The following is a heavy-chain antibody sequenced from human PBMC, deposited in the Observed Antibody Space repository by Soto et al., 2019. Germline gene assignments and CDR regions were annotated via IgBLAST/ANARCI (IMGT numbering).Heavy chain of an antibody. CDR1: GVSLTGYH. CDR2: VYYSGSV. V-gene: IGHV4-59*01. CDR3: ARRLNLGSFDH. D-gene: IGHD3-10*01. J-gene: IGHJ5*02. Sequence: QVHLQESGPGLVKPSETLSLTCNVSGVSLTGYHWNWIRQPPGKTLEWIGFVYYSGSVSYNPSLKCRASISVDRSKNQFSPRMTYVTAADTAVYYCARRLNLGSFDHWGQGTLVTVSS.